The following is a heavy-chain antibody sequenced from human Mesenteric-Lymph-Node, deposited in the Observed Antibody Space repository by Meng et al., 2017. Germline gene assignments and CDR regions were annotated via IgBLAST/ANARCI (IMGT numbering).Heavy chain of an antibody. CDR3: ARDPTQLRLGELSLYRMHYYGMDV. CDR2: VGIDGVTT. J-gene: IGHJ6*02. V-gene: IGHV3-23*01. D-gene: IGHD3-16*02. CDR1: GFTFSSYS. Sequence: GESLKISCAASGFTFSSYSMNWVRQAPGKGLEWVSVVGIDGVTTYYADSVKGRFTISRDNSKNTLYLQMNSLRAEDTAVYYCARDPTQLRLGELSLYRMHYYGMDVWGQGTTVTVSS.